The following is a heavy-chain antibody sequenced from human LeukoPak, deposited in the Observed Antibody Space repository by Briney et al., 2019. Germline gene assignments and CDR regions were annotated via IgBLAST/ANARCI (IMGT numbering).Heavy chain of an antibody. D-gene: IGHD3-10*01. J-gene: IGHJ5*02. Sequence: SETLSLTCTVSGGSISSGSYYWSWIRQPAGKGLEGMGRIYTSGSTNYNPSLKSRVTISVDTSKNQFSLKLSSVTAADTAVYYCARGDYYGSGTNWFDPWGQGTLVTVSS. CDR2: IYTSGST. CDR1: GGSISSGSYY. CDR3: ARGDYYGSGTNWFDP. V-gene: IGHV4-61*02.